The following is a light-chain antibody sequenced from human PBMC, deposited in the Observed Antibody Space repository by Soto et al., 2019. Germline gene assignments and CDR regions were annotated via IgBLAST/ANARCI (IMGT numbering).Light chain of an antibody. J-gene: IGKJ1*01. Sequence: DIVMTQSPDSLAVSLGERATINCKSSQSVLYSSTNKNYLAWYQQKPGQPPNLLIYWASTRESGVPDRFSGSGSVKDFPLTISSLQAEDVAVYYCLQYYCTPQTFGQGTKVEIK. CDR1: QSVLYSSTNKNY. CDR2: WAS. CDR3: LQYYCTPQT. V-gene: IGKV4-1*01.